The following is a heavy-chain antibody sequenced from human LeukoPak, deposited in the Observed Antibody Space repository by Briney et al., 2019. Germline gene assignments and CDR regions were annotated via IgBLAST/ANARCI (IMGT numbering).Heavy chain of an antibody. D-gene: IGHD6-6*01. V-gene: IGHV4-4*09. CDR3: ARHDAGIAARPFDN. CDR1: GGSISTYY. CDR2: IHASGPT. J-gene: IGHJ4*02. Sequence: PSETPSLTCTVSGGSISTYYWSWIRRPPGKGLEWIAYIHASGPTDYTPSLKSRITISVETSKNQFSLKLSSVTAADTAVYYCARHDAGIAARPFDNWGQGTLVTVSS.